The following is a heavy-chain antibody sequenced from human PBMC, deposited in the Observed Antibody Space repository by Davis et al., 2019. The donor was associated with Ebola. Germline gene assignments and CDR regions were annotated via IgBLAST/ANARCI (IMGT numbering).Heavy chain of an antibody. Sequence: GGSLRLSCAASGFTFSSYAMSWVRQAPGKGLEWVSDISGSGGSTYYADSVKGRFTISRDNSKNTLYLQMNSLRAEDTAVYYCAKGRYDFWSGYFVFDYWGQGTLVTVSS. J-gene: IGHJ4*02. CDR2: ISGSGGST. V-gene: IGHV3-23*01. CDR3: AKGRYDFWSGYFVFDY. CDR1: GFTFSSYA. D-gene: IGHD3-3*01.